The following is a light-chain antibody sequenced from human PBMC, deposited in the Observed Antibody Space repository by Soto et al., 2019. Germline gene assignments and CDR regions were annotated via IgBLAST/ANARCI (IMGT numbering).Light chain of an antibody. CDR1: QGISSY. Sequence: DIQLTQSPSFLSASVGDRVTITCRASQGISSYLAWYQQKPGKAPKLLIYAASTLQSGVPSRFNGSRSGTEFTLTISSLQPEDFATYYCQQLNSYTITFGQGTRQEIK. CDR2: AAS. J-gene: IGKJ5*01. V-gene: IGKV1-9*01. CDR3: QQLNSYTIT.